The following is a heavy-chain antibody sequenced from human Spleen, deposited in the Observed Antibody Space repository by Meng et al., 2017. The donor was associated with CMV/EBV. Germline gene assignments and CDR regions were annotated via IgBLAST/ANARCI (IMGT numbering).Heavy chain of an antibody. CDR2: ILYDGTKE. Sequence: GESLKISCAASGFNINSFAMHWVRQAPGKGLQWVAVILYDGTKEFYADSVKGRFTISRDDSKNTVYLQMNSLRAEDTAVYYCARVNWGGVGYFDYWGQGTLVTVSS. J-gene: IGHJ4*02. V-gene: IGHV3-30*14. D-gene: IGHD7-27*01. CDR3: ARVNWGGVGYFDY. CDR1: GFNINSFA.